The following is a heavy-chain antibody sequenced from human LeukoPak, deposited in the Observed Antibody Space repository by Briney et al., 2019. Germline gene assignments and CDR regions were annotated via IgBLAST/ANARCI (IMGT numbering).Heavy chain of an antibody. CDR1: GYTFTGYY. D-gene: IGHD2-2*01. CDR3: AREGRYCSGTSCSQGNWFDP. V-gene: IGHV1-69*04. Sequence: GASVKVSCKASGYTFTGYYMHWVRQAPGQGPEWMGRIIPTLGIRNYAQALQGRVTIIADKSTNTAYMELSSLRLDDTAVYYCAREGRYCSGTSCSQGNWFDPWGQGTLVTVSS. CDR2: IIPTLGIR. J-gene: IGHJ5*02.